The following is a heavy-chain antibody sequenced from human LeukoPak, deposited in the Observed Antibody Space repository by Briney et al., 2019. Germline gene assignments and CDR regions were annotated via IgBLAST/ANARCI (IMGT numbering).Heavy chain of an antibody. CDR1: GFTFSSYA. J-gene: IGHJ6*02. D-gene: IGHD6-13*01. Sequence: GGSLRLSCAASGFTFSSYAMHWVRQAPGKGLEWVAVISYDGSNKYYADSVKGRFTISRDNSKNTLYLQMNSLRAEGTAVYYCARDPPNSSSWYIGLTYYYYGMDVWGQGTTVTVSS. CDR3: ARDPPNSSSWYIGLTYYYYGMDV. V-gene: IGHV3-30*04. CDR2: ISYDGSNK.